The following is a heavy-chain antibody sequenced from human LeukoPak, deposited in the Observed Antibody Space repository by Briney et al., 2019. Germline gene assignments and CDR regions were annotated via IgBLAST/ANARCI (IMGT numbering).Heavy chain of an antibody. CDR2: IYYSGST. V-gene: IGHV4-59*01. CDR1: GGSISSYY. J-gene: IGHJ4*02. Sequence: SETLSLTCTVSGGSISSYYWSWIRQPPGKGLEWIGYIYYSGSTNYSPSLKSRVTISVDTSKNQFSLKLSSVTAADTAVYYCARVTPVVTVVDYWGQGTLVTVSS. D-gene: IGHD2-15*01. CDR3: ARVTPVVTVVDY.